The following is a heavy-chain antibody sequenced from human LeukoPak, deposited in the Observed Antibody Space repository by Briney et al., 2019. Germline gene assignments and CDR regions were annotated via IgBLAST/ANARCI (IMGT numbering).Heavy chain of an antibody. V-gene: IGHV3-48*03. CDR1: GFSFSSYE. CDR3: ARNRGGGSGYSDY. J-gene: IGHJ4*02. D-gene: IGHD3-22*01. CDR2: ISASGTTI. Sequence: GGSLRLSCAASGFSFSSYEMNWVRQAPGKGLEWVSYISASGTTIYYADSVKGRFTISRDNAEKSLYLQMNSLRAEDTAMYYCARNRGGGSGYSDYWGQGTLVTVSS.